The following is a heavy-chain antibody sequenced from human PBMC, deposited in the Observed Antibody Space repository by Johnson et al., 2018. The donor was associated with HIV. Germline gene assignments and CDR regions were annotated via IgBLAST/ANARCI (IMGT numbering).Heavy chain of an antibody. V-gene: IGHV3-11*04. CDR2: ISSTASTI. J-gene: IGHJ3*02. Sequence: QVQLVESGGGLVKPGGSLRLSCAASGFTVSSNYMSWLRQAPGKGLEWVSYISSTASTIYYADSVKGRFAISRDNSKNTLYLQMNSLSAEDTAVYYCAREIVVGVDDTLISGAFEIWGQGTMVTVSS. CDR3: AREIVVGVDDTLISGAFEI. CDR1: GFTVSSNY. D-gene: IGHD2-15*01.